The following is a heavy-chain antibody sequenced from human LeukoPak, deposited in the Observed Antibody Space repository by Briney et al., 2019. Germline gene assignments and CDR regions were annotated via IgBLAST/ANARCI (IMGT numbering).Heavy chain of an antibody. D-gene: IGHD4-17*01. CDR1: TFNFRTYW. CDR3: VRDQGTTMTSYGFDM. Sequence: PGGSLRLSCAAPTFNFRTYWMTWVRQAPGKGLEWVAHIRQDGTEKYYVGSVKGRFTISRDNAKKSLYLQMDSLRVEDTAVYYCVRDQGTTMTSYGFDMWGRGTMVTVSS. J-gene: IGHJ3*02. CDR2: IRQDGTEK. V-gene: IGHV3-7*01.